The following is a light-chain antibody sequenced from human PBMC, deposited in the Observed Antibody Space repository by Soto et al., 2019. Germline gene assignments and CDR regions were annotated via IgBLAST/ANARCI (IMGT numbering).Light chain of an antibody. J-gene: IGLJ3*02. CDR3: HSYDSSLSGWV. CDR2: GNS. Sequence: QSVLTQPPSVSGAPGQRVTISCTGSSSNIGAGYDVPWYQQLPGTAPKLLIYGNSNRPSGVPDRFSGSKSGTSSSLASTGLRAEDEADYYCHSYDSSLSGWVFCGGTELTVL. V-gene: IGLV1-40*01. CDR1: SSNIGAGYD.